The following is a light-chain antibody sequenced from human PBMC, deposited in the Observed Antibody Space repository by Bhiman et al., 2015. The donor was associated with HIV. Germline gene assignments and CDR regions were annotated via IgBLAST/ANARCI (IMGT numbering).Light chain of an antibody. Sequence: SVSGSPGQSITISCTGTSSDVGGYNYVSWYQQHPGKAPKLMIYDVSNRPSGVSNRFSGSKSGNTASLTISGLQAEDEADYYCSSLTSSITYVFGTGTNVTVL. V-gene: IGLV2-14*04. CDR3: SSLTSSITYV. CDR1: SSDVGGYNY. CDR2: DVS. J-gene: IGLJ1*01.